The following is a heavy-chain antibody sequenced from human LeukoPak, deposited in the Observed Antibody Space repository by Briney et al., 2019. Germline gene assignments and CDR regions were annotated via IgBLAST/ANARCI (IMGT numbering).Heavy chain of an antibody. J-gene: IGHJ3*02. CDR2: IYYSGST. D-gene: IGHD3-10*01. CDR1: GGSISSSSYY. Sequence: PSETLSLTCTVSGGSISSSSYYWGWIRQPPGKGLEWIGSIYYSGSTYYNPSLKSRVTISVDTSKNQFSLKLSSVTAADTAVYYCARGLWFGELDAFDIWGQGTMVTVSS. V-gene: IGHV4-39*07. CDR3: ARGLWFGELDAFDI.